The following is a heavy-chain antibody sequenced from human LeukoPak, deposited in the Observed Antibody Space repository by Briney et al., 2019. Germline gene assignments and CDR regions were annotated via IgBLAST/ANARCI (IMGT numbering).Heavy chain of an antibody. CDR1: GFTFSSYA. J-gene: IGHJ4*02. CDR3: AASPSGSYYKTFDY. D-gene: IGHD1-26*01. V-gene: IGHV3-23*01. CDR2: ISGSGGST. Sequence: GGSLRLSCAASGFTFSSYAMSWVRQAPGKGLEWVSAISGSGGSTYYADSAKGRFTISRDNSKNTLYLQMNSLRAEDTAVYYCAASPSGSYYKTFDYWGQGTLVTVSS.